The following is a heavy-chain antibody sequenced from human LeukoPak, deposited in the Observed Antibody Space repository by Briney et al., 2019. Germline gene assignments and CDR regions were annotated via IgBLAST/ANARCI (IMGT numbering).Heavy chain of an antibody. J-gene: IGHJ4*02. CDR2: IYTSGST. D-gene: IGHD3-3*01. Sequence: PSETLSLTCTVSGGSISSGSYYWSWIRQPAGKGLEWIGRIYTSGSTNYNPSLKSRVTISVDTSKNQFSLKLSSVTAADTAVYYCARESPEAQRFLGWLSPSPFDYWGQGTLVTVSS. CDR1: GGSISSGSYY. CDR3: ARESPEAQRFLGWLSPSPFDY. V-gene: IGHV4-61*02.